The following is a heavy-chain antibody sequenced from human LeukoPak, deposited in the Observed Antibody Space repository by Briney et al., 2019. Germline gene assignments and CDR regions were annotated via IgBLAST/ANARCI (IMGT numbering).Heavy chain of an antibody. CDR1: GFTFSSYA. Sequence: GGSLRLSCAASGFTFSSYAMHWVRQAPGKGLEWVAVMSYDGSNKYYADSVKGRFTISRDNAKNSLYLQMNSLRAEDTALYYCARRDIVVVPAAIFGAFDIWGQGTMVTVSS. J-gene: IGHJ3*02. V-gene: IGHV3-30*04. D-gene: IGHD2-2*02. CDR2: MSYDGSNK. CDR3: ARRDIVVVPAAIFGAFDI.